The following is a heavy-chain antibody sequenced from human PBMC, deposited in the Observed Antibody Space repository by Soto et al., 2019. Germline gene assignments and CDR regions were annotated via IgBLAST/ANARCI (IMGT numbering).Heavy chain of an antibody. CDR1: GGSLSGGNFY. V-gene: IGHV4-31*11. J-gene: IGHJ6*03. CDR3: AREVPAAMGGVPYYYMDV. D-gene: IGHD2-2*01. Sequence: QVQLQESGPGLVRPSQTLSLTCAVSGGSLSGGNFYWNWIRQHPGKGLEWIGYIYYSGSTYYNPSLNSRVTISVDTSNNQFSLKLGSVTAADTAVYYCAREVPAAMGGVPYYYMDVWGKGTTVTVSS. CDR2: IYYSGST.